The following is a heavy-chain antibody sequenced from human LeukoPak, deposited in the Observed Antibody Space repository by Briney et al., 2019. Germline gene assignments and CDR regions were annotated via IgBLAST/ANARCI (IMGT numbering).Heavy chain of an antibody. CDR2: VYGGGNT. Sequence: GGSLRLSCAASGFTVANDRMSWVRQAPGKGLEWVSTVYGGGNTAYADSVKGRFTISRDTSKNTLLLQMNSLRAEDTALYFCVRERFGAIVENGGQGALVIVSS. CDR3: VRERFGAIVEN. D-gene: IGHD5-24*01. J-gene: IGHJ4*02. V-gene: IGHV3-53*01. CDR1: GFTVANDR.